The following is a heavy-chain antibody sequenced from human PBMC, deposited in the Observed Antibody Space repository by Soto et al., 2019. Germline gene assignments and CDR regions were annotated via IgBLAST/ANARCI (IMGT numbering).Heavy chain of an antibody. Sequence: EVHLVESGGGLVQTGGSLRLSCAIFESTVSRDWMNWVRQAPGKGLEWGAHINKDGSEKYYVDSVKGRFTISRDNAKKSLYLQMNSLRPADTAMYYCSGGVGDAFWGQGTLVTVSS. CDR2: INKDGSEK. D-gene: IGHD1-26*01. CDR3: SGGVGDAF. CDR1: ESTVSRDW. V-gene: IGHV3-7*04. J-gene: IGHJ4*02.